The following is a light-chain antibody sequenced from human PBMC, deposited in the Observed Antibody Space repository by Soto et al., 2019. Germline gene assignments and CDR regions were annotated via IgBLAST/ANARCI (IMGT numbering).Light chain of an antibody. CDR1: NIGSKS. J-gene: IGLJ2*01. CDR3: QVWDSSSDHVV. CDR2: DDS. V-gene: IGLV3-21*02. Sequence: YAQTQPPALSVAPGRAGRITCGGNNIGSKSVHWYQQKPGQAPVLVVYDDSDRPSGIPERFSGSNSGNTATLTISRVEAGDEAEYYCQVWDSSSDHVVFGGGTK.